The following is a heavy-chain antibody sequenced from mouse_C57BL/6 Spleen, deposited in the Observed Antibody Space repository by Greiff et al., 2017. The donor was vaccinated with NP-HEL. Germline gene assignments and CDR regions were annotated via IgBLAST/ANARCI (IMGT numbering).Heavy chain of an antibody. CDR1: GYTFTSYW. D-gene: IGHD3-3*01. CDR3: AREGGLCPFAY. J-gene: IGHJ3*01. CDR2: IHPNSGST. Sequence: QVQLQQSGAELVKPGASVKLSCKASGYTFTSYWMHWVKQRPGQGLEWIGMIHPNSGSTNYNEKFKSKATLTVDKSSSTAYMQLSSLTSEDSAVYYCAREGGLCPFAYWGQGTLVTVSA. V-gene: IGHV1-64*01.